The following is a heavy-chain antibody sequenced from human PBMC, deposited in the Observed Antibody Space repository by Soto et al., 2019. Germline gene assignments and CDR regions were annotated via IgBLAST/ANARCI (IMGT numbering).Heavy chain of an antibody. CDR2: ISGSGGST. Sequence: PXXSLRLSFAASGFTFSSYAMRWVLQAPGKGLEWVSAISGSGGSTYYADSVKGRFTISRDNSKNTLYLQMKSLRAEDTAVYYCAKEEGAYYFDYWGQGTLVTVSS. V-gene: IGHV3-23*01. CDR1: GFTFSSYA. J-gene: IGHJ4*02. CDR3: AKEEGAYYFDY.